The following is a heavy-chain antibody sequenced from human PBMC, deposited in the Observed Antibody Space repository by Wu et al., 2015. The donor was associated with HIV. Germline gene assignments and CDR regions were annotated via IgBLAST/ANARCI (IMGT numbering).Heavy chain of an antibody. CDR2: INHSGST. J-gene: IGHJ4*02. D-gene: IGHD3-10*01. V-gene: IGHV4-34*01. CDR3: ATLGGGGDY. Sequence: QVQLQQWGARLLKPSETLSLTCAVYGGSFSDHYWSWIRQPPGKGLEWIGKINHSGSTNYNPSLKSRVTISVDTSKNQFSLKLSSVTAADTAVYYCATLGGGGDYWGQGTLVTVSS. CDR1: GGSFSDHY.